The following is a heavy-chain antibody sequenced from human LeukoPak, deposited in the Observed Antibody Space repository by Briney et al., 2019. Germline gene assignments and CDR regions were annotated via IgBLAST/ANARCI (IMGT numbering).Heavy chain of an antibody. J-gene: IGHJ4*02. V-gene: IGHV4-59*11. CDR1: GGSISSHY. D-gene: IGHD7-27*01. CDR3: ARDRLGNFDY. CDR2: IYYSEST. Sequence: SETLSLTCTVSGGSISSHYWSWIRQPPGKGLEWIGYIYYSESTNYNPSLKSRVTISVDTSKNQFSLKLSSVTAADTAVYYCARDRLGNFDYWGQGTLVTVSS.